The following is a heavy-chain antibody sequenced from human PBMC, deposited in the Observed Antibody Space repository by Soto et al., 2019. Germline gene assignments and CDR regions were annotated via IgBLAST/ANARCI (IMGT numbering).Heavy chain of an antibody. D-gene: IGHD2-21*01. CDR3: ARELAAGGESRIFDY. CDR1: GGSISSGGYY. V-gene: IGHV4-31*03. CDR2: IYYSGST. Sequence: SETLSLTCTVSGGSISSGGYYWSWIRQHPGKGLEWIGYIYYSGSTYYNPSLKSRVTISVDTSKNQFSLKLSSVTAADTAVYYCARELAAGGESRIFDYWGQGTLVTVSS. J-gene: IGHJ4*02.